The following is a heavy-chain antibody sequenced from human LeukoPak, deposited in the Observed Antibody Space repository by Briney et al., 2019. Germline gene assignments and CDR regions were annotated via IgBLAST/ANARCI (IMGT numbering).Heavy chain of an antibody. CDR1: GFTFSSYA. Sequence: GGSLRLSCAASGFTFSSYAMSWVRQAPGKGLEWVSAISGSGSTTYYADSVKGRFTISRDNFKNTLYLQMNSLRADDTALYYCAKDLGFWSGYRTSNFDYWGQGTLVTVSS. J-gene: IGHJ4*02. CDR2: ISGSGSTT. CDR3: AKDLGFWSGYRTSNFDY. D-gene: IGHD3-3*01. V-gene: IGHV3-23*01.